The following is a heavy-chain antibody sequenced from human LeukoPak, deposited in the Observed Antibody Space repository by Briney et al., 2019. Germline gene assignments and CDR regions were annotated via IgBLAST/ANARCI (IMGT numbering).Heavy chain of an antibody. CDR2: IVVGSGNT. Sequence: ASVKVSCKASGFTFTSSAVQWVRQASGQRLEWIGWIVVGSGNTNYAQKFQEGVTITRDMSTSTAYMELSSLRSEDTAVYYCAAVPSHYSYGPFNVWGKGTTVTVSS. J-gene: IGHJ6*04. V-gene: IGHV1-58*01. CDR1: GFTFTSSA. D-gene: IGHD5-18*01. CDR3: AAVPSHYSYGPFNV.